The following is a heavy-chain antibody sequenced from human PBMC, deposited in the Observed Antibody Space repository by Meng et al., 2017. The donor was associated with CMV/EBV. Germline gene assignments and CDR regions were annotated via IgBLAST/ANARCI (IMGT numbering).Heavy chain of an antibody. J-gene: IGHJ4*02. D-gene: IGHD1-26*01. V-gene: IGHV3-74*01. CDR1: GFTFSSYW. CDR2: INSDGTSA. Sequence: SCAASGFTFSSYWMHWVRQVPGKGLVWVSRINSDGTSASYADSVQGRFTISRDNAKSTLYLQMNSLRAEDTAVYYCARVYSWTYRADYWGQGTLVTVSS. CDR3: ARVYSWTYRADY.